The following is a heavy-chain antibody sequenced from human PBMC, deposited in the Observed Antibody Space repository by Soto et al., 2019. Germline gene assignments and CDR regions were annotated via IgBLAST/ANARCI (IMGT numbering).Heavy chain of an antibody. CDR1: GYTFTSYA. Sequence: ASVKVSCKASGYTFTSYAIDWVRQAPGQRLEWMGWINAGNGNTKYSQKLQGRVTITRDTSASTAYMELRSLRSDDTAVYYCARDAPPEDYWGQGTLVTVSS. CDR3: ARDAPPEDY. CDR2: INAGNGNT. J-gene: IGHJ4*02. V-gene: IGHV1-3*01.